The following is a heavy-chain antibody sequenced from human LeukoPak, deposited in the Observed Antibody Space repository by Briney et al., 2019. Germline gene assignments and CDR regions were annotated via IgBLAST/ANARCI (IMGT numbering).Heavy chain of an antibody. D-gene: IGHD5-18*01. CDR2: IYYRKNT. CDR1: GGSISSSSAY. Sequence: SETLSLTCTVSGGSISSSSAYWGWIRQPPGKGLEWIGSIYYRKNTYYNPPLKSPVTISADTSKNQFSRTLGSVSATDTAVYYCASPRGFSYGYFDYWGQGTLVTVSS. J-gene: IGHJ4*02. V-gene: IGHV4-39*01. CDR3: ASPRGFSYGYFDY.